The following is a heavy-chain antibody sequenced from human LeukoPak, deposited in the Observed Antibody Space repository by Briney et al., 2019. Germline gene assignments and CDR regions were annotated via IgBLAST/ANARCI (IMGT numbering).Heavy chain of an antibody. D-gene: IGHD1-1*01. Sequence: SETLSLTCTVSGGSISSYYWSWIRQPPGKGLEWIGYIYYSGSTNYNPSLKSRVTISVDTSKNQFSLKLSSVTAADTAVYYCARDRGWKHYYGMDVWGQGTTVTVSS. CDR2: IYYSGST. V-gene: IGHV4-59*01. J-gene: IGHJ6*02. CDR3: ARDRGWKHYYGMDV. CDR1: GGSISSYY.